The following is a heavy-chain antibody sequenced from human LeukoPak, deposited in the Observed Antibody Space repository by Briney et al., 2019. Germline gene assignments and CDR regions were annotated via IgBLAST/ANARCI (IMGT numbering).Heavy chain of an antibody. CDR2: ISYDGSNK. D-gene: IGHD3-9*01. Sequence: PGGSLRLSCAASGFTFSSYGMHWVRQAPGKGLEWVAVISYDGSNKYYADSVKGRFTFSRDNSKNTLYLQMNSLRAEDTAVYYCAKDLFDWLLYGGGSDYYYYYGMDVWGQGTTVTVSS. J-gene: IGHJ6*02. V-gene: IGHV3-30*18. CDR3: AKDLFDWLLYGGGSDYYYYYGMDV. CDR1: GFTFSSYG.